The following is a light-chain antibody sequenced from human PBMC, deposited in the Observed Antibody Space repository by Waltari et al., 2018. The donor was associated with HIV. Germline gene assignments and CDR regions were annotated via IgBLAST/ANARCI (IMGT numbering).Light chain of an antibody. CDR2: GAS. Sequence: LCLSPGERATLSCRASPSVTRSYLAWYQQKPGQAPRLLIYGASTRATGTPDRFIGTASGTNFTLTISRLEPEDFAIYYCQLYDDSPQVTFGGGTKVEI. J-gene: IGKJ4*01. CDR3: QLYDDSPQVT. V-gene: IGKV3-20*01. CDR1: PSVTRSY.